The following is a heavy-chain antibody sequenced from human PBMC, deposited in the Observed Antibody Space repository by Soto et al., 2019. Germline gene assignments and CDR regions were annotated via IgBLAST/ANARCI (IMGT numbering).Heavy chain of an antibody. J-gene: IGHJ3*02. V-gene: IGHV3-30*03. Sequence: QVQLVESGGGVVQPGRSLRLSCAASGFTFSSYGMHWVRQAPGKGLEWVAVISYDGSNKYYADSVKGRFTISRDNSKNTLYLQMNSLRAEDTAVYYCATTRGGYGDALDIWGQGTMVTVSS. CDR2: ISYDGSNK. D-gene: IGHD3-22*01. CDR3: ATTRGGYGDALDI. CDR1: GFTFSSYG.